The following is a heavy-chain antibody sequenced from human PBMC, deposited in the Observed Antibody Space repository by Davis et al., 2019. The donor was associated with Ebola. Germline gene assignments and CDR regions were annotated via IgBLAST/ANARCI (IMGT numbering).Heavy chain of an antibody. CDR2: IWYDGSNK. Sequence: GSLRLSCAASGFTFSSYGMHWVRQAPGQAPGKGLEWVVVIWYDGSNKYYADSVKGRFTISRDNSKNTLYLQMNSLRAEDTAVYYCARVAGSYGSGSYYAYWGQGTLVTVSS. CDR1: GFTFSSYG. J-gene: IGHJ4*02. D-gene: IGHD3-10*01. CDR3: ARVAGSYGSGSYYAY. V-gene: IGHV3-33*01.